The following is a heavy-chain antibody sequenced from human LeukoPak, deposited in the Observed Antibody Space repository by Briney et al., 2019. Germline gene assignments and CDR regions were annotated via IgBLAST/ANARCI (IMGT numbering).Heavy chain of an antibody. Sequence: SVKVSCKASGYTFTGYYMHWVRQAPGQGLEWMGRIIPILGIANYAQKFQGRVTITADKSTSTAYMELSSLRSEDTAVYYCARDEIGYCSGTSCYYYYGMDVWGQGTTVTVSS. V-gene: IGHV1-69*04. CDR3: ARDEIGYCSGTSCYYYYGMDV. J-gene: IGHJ6*02. CDR2: IIPILGIA. CDR1: GYTFTGYY. D-gene: IGHD2-2*01.